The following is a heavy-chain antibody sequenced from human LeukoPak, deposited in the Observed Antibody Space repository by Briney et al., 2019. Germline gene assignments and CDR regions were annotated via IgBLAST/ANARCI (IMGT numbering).Heavy chain of an antibody. CDR1: GGSISSNY. J-gene: IGHJ4*02. D-gene: IGHD6-19*01. Sequence: SETLSLTFTVSGGSISSNYRSWIRQPPGKGLEWVGYIYDSGSTNYNPSLRSRVPISADTSKNQFSLKLSSVTAADTAVYYCARREYSSGWYYFDYWGQGTLVTVSS. CDR3: ARREYSSGWYYFDY. V-gene: IGHV4-59*08. CDR2: IYDSGST.